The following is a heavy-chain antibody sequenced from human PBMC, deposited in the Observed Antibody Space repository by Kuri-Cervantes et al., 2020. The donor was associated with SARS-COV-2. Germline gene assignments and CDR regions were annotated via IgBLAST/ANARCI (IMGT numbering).Heavy chain of an antibody. CDR2: ISAYNGNT. Sequence: ASVKVSCKASGGTFSSYGISWVRQAPGQGLEWMGWISAYNGNTNYAQKLQGRVTMTTDTSTSTAYMELRSLRSDDTAVYYCASPGIAAANYYYYGMDVWGQGTTVTVSS. V-gene: IGHV1-18*01. J-gene: IGHJ6*02. CDR1: GGTFSSYG. D-gene: IGHD6-13*01. CDR3: ASPGIAAANYYYYGMDV.